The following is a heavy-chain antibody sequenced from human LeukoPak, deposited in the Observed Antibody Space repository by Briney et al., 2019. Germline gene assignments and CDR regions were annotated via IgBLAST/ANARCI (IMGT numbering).Heavy chain of an antibody. D-gene: IGHD5-18*01. CDR3: ARVAYSYGHYWYFDL. CDR1: GGSFSGYY. Sequence: PSETLSLTCAVYGGSFSGYYWSWIRQPPGKGLEWIGEIDHSGSTNYNPSLKSRVTISVDTSKNQFSLRLSSVTAADTAVYYCARVAYSYGHYWYFDLWGRGTLVTVSS. J-gene: IGHJ2*01. V-gene: IGHV4-34*01. CDR2: IDHSGST.